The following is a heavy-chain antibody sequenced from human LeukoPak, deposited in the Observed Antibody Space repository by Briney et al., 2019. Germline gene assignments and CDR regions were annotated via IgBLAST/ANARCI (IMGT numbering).Heavy chain of an antibody. CDR1: GGSISSYY. J-gene: IGHJ4*02. Sequence: TASETLSLTCTVSGGSISSYYWSWIRQPPGKGLEWIGYIYYSGSTNYNPSLKSRVTISVDTSRNQFSLKLSSVTAADTAVYYCAGEVDYGDYRLLDYWGQGTLVTVSS. V-gene: IGHV4-59*01. CDR2: IYYSGST. CDR3: AGEVDYGDYRLLDY. D-gene: IGHD4-17*01.